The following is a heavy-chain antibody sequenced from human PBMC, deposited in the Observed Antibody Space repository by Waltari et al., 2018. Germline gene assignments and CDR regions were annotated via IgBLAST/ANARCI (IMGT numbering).Heavy chain of an antibody. V-gene: IGHV3-23*01. CDR1: GFIFNNYA. CDR2: INGYGDKT. D-gene: IGHD3-22*01. Sequence: EVQVLASGGGLVQPGGSLGLPCAASGFIFNNYAINWVRQAPGKGLEWVSGINGYGDKTYYADSVKGRFTLSRDNSRNTLSLQMNSLRAEDTAVYYCAKAHFYDTSGYIEHWGQGTLVTVSS. CDR3: AKAHFYDTSGYIEH. J-gene: IGHJ5*02.